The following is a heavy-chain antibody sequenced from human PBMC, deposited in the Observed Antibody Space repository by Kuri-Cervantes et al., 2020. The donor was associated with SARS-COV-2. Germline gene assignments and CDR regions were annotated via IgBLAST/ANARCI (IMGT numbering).Heavy chain of an antibody. D-gene: IGHD7-27*01. CDR2: IIPIFGTA. CDR1: GGTFSSYA. CDR3: ARLWGTNDAFDI. V-gene: IGHV1-69*05. J-gene: IGHJ3*02. Sequence: SVKVSCKASGGTFSSYAISWVRQAPGQGLEWMGGIIPIFGTANYAQKFQGRVTITTDESTSTAYMELRSLRSDDTAVYYCARLWGTNDAFDIWGQGTMVTVSS.